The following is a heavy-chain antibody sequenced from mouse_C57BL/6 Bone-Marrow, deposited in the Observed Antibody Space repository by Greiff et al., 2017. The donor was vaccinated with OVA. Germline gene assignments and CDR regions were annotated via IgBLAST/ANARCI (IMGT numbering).Heavy chain of an antibody. J-gene: IGHJ1*03. CDR1: GYTFTSYW. CDR2: IDPSDSYT. V-gene: IGHV1-69*01. CDR3: ARGRRGYFDV. Sequence: QVQLQQPGAELVMPGASVKLSCKASGYTFTSYWMHWVKQRPGQGLEWIGEIDPSDSYTNYNQKFKGKSTLTVDKSSSTAYMQLSSLTSEDSAVYYCARGRRGYFDVGGTGTTVTVSS.